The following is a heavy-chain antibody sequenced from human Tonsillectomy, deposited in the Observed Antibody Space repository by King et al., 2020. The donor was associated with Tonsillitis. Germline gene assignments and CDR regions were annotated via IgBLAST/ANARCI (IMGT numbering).Heavy chain of an antibody. J-gene: IGHJ6*02. CDR2: ISYDGSNK. V-gene: IGHV3-30*18. CDR1: GFTFSCYG. CDR3: AKDLGRGYYYYGMDV. D-gene: IGHD3-10*01. Sequence: VQLVESGGGVVQPGRSLRLSCAASGFTFSCYGMHWVSQAPGKGLVWGAVISYDGSNKYYADSGMGRFTISRDNAKNTLYRQMNSLRAEDTAVYYCAKDLGRGYYYYGMDVWGQGTTVTVSS.